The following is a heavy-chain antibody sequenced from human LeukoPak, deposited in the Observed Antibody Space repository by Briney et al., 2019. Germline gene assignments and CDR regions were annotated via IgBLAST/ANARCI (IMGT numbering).Heavy chain of an antibody. CDR2: FDPEDGET. D-gene: IGHD1-26*01. V-gene: IGHV1-24*01. CDR3: ATGTRNSGSYGGDY. J-gene: IGHJ4*02. CDR1: GYTLTELS. Sequence: ASVKGSCKVSGYTLTELSMHWVRQAPGKGLEWMGGFDPEDGETIYAQKFQGRVTMTEDTSTDTAYMELSSLRSEDTAVYYCATGTRNSGSYGGDYWGQGTLVTVSS.